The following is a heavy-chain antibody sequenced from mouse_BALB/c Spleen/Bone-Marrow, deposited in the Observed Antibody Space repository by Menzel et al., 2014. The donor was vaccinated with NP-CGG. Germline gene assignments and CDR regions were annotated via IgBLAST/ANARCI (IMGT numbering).Heavy chain of an antibody. D-gene: IGHD3-1*01. Sequence: EVKLVESGGGLVQPGGSRKLSCAASGFTFSSFGMHWVRQAPEKGLEWDAYISSGSSTIYYADTVKGRFTISRDNPKNTLFLQTTSLRSEDTAMYYCASVSAWVAYWGQGTLVTVSA. V-gene: IGHV5-17*02. J-gene: IGHJ3*01. CDR3: ASVSAWVAY. CDR1: GFTFSSFG. CDR2: ISSGSSTI.